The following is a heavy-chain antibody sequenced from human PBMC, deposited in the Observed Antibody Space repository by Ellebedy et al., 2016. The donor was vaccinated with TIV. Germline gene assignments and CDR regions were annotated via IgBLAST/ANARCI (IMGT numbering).Heavy chain of an antibody. CDR1: EFTFRTYA. J-gene: IGHJ4*02. CDR2: FSGRFTRT. D-gene: IGHD2-15*01. V-gene: IGHV3-23*01. Sequence: PGGSLRLSCAASEFTFRTYAMSWVRQAPGRGLEWVAAFSGRFTRTYHADSVKGRFTISRDNSKNTLYLQMNSLRVEDTAVYYCAKGGQWWPFDSWGQGTLVTVSS. CDR3: AKGGQWWPFDS.